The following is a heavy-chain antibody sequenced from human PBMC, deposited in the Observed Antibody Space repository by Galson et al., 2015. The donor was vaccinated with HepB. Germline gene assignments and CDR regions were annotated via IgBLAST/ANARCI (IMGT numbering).Heavy chain of an antibody. D-gene: IGHD1-26*01. CDR2: LHYTGST. J-gene: IGHJ2*01. V-gene: IGHV4-59*08. CDR1: GGSIDKYY. CDR3: ARPYRIDRPDWYFDL. Sequence: LSLTCTLSGGSIDKYYWSWVRQPPGKGLEWIAYLHYTGSTNYNPSLKSRVTMSVDTSKNQFSLNLTSVTAADTAIYYCARPYRIDRPDWYFDLWGRGTLVTVSS.